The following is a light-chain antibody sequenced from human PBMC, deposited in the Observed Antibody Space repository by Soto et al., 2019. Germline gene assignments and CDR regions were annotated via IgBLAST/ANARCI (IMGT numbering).Light chain of an antibody. CDR1: QSVGSD. J-gene: IGKJ2*01. V-gene: IGKV3-15*01. CDR3: QQYNNWPPYT. CDR2: GAS. Sequence: EIVMTQSPATLSVSPGERATLSCRASQSVGSDLAWYQQRPGQAPRLVIFGASTRATGFPARFSGSGSGTESPLTIGSLQSEDLAVYYCQQYNNWPPYTFGQGTKLEIK.